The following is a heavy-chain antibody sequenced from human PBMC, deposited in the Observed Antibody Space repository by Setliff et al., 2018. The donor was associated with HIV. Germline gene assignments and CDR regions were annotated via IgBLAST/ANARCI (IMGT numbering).Heavy chain of an antibody. V-gene: IGHV4-59*11. Sequence: PSETLSLTCTVSGASITSHYWNWIRQPPGKGLEWIGCVSFTGSANYNPSLKGRVSISVDTSKNQFSLRLRSVTAADTAVYYCARDNEQMAVPGAVFDYWGQGTLVTVSS. J-gene: IGHJ4*02. CDR1: GASITSHY. CDR2: VSFTGSA. D-gene: IGHD6-19*01. CDR3: ARDNEQMAVPGAVFDY.